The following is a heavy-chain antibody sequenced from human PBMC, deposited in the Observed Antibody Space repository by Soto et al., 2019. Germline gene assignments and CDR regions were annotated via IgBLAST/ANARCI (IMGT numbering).Heavy chain of an antibody. CDR2: IYNTGGT. V-gene: IGHV4-31*03. D-gene: IGHD3-16*01. CDR1: GASISNGGYY. CDR3: ARVNYYASYGYRECPYYFDY. J-gene: IGHJ4*02. Sequence: SETLSLTCTVSGASISNGGYYWSWMRRHPGKGLEFIGYIYNTGGTTYNPSLRSRITISLDTSENLFSLRLRSVTAADTAMYYCARVNYYASYGYRECPYYFDYWGQGALVTVSS.